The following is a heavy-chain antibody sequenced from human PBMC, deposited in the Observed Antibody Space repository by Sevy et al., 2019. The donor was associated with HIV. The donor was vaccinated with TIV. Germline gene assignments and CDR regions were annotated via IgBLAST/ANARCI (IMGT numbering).Heavy chain of an antibody. CDR1: GGSISSSSYY. J-gene: IGHJ6*02. V-gene: IGHV4-39*01. CDR2: IYYSGST. Sequence: SENLSLNCTVSGGSISSSSYYWGWIRQPPGKELEWIGSIYYSGSTYYNPSLKSRVTISVDTSKNQFSLKLSSVTAADTAVYYCAGLGYCSSTSCYGADYYGMDVWGQGTTVTVSS. CDR3: AGLGYCSSTSCYGADYYGMDV. D-gene: IGHD2-2*01.